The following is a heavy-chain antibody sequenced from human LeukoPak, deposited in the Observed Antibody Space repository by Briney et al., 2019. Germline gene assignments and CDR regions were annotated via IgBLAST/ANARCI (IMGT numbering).Heavy chain of an antibody. J-gene: IGHJ4*02. CDR3: SRSLDY. CDR1: GFSFSDYW. V-gene: IGHV3-7*01. Sequence: HPGGSLRLSCAASGFSFSDYWMDWVRQSPGKGMEWVANINQDGSEGYYADSVKGRFTISRDNAKNSLYLQMNKSRAEDTAVYYCSRSLDYWGQGALVTVSS. CDR2: INQDGSEG.